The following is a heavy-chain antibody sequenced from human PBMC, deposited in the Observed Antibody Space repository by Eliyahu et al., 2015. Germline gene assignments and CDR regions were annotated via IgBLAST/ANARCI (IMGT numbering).Heavy chain of an antibody. CDR3: AKDQYYDFWSGYGAFDI. J-gene: IGHJ3*02. D-gene: IGHD3-3*01. V-gene: IGHV3-9*01. Sequence: EVQLVESGGGLVQPGRPXRLSCXAPGFTFDDYAMHWVRQAPGKGLEWVSGISWNSGSIGYADSVKGRFTISRDNAKNSLYLQMNSLRAEDTALYYCAKDQYYDFWSGYGAFDIWGQGTMVTVSS. CDR2: ISWNSGSI. CDR1: GFTFDDYA.